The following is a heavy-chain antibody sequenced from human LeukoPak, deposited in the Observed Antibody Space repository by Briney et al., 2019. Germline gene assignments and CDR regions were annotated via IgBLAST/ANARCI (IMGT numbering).Heavy chain of an antibody. CDR3: ARIFALYGSGVMDV. CDR1: GFTFSSHS. V-gene: IGHV3-21*01. D-gene: IGHD3-10*01. J-gene: IGHJ6*02. Sequence: GGSLRLSCAASGFTFSSHSMNWVRQAPGKGLEWVSSISSSSNYIHYADSVKGRFTISRDNAKNSLYLQMNSLRAEDTAVYYCARIFALYGSGVMDVWGQGTTVTVSS. CDR2: ISSSSNYI.